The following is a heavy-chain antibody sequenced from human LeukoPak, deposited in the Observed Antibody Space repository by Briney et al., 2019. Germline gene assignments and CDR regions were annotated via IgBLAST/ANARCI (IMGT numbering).Heavy chain of an antibody. J-gene: IGHJ4*02. Sequence: GGSLRLSCAASGFPFSSYGMHWVRQAPGKGLEWVSAISGSGGSTYYADSVKGRFTISRDNSKNTLYLQMNSLRAEDTAVYYCAKDPYVLRYFDYWGQGTLVTVSS. CDR3: AKDPYVLRYFDY. CDR2: ISGSGGST. CDR1: GFPFSSYG. D-gene: IGHD3-9*01. V-gene: IGHV3-23*01.